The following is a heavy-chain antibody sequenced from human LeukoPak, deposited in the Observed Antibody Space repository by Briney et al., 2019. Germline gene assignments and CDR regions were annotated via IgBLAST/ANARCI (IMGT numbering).Heavy chain of an antibody. CDR2: ISYDGSNK. CDR3: ARVGYTSGWYRN. Sequence: GGSLRLSCAASGFTFSGYPIHWVRQAPGKGLEWVAVISYDGSNKYYADSVKGRFTISRDNSKNTLYLQMNSLRAEDTAVYYCARVGYTSGWYRNWGQGTLVTVSS. V-gene: IGHV3-30-3*01. J-gene: IGHJ4*02. D-gene: IGHD6-19*01. CDR1: GFTFSGYP.